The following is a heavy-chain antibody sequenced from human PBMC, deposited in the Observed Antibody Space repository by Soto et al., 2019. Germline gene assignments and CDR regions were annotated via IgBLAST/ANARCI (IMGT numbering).Heavy chain of an antibody. V-gene: IGHV3-23*01. J-gene: IGHJ6*03. Sequence: EEQLLESGGGSVQSGGSLRLSCEASGFTFKSYAMIWVRQAPGKGLVWVSAVSGTSGNTYYADSVRGRFTISRDNSKDTVYLQMNTLRAEDTAIYYCAKSVVVVRGGYYLDVWGKGTTVTVSS. CDR3: AKSVVVVRGGYYLDV. CDR1: GFTFKSYA. D-gene: IGHD2-15*01. CDR2: VSGTSGNT.